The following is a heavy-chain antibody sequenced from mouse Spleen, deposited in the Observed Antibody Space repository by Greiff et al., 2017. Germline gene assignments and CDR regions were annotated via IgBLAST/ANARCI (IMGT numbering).Heavy chain of an antibody. Sequence: EVKLQESGPELVKPGASVKISCKASGYSFTGYFMNWVMQSHGKSLEWIGRINPYNGDTFYNQKFKGKATLTVDKSSSTAHMELRSLTSEDSAVYYCARGDDSFAYWGQGTLVTVSA. CDR1: GYSFTGYF. V-gene: IGHV1-20*01. CDR2: INPYNGDT. J-gene: IGHJ3*01. CDR3: ARGDDSFAY. D-gene: IGHD2-13*01.